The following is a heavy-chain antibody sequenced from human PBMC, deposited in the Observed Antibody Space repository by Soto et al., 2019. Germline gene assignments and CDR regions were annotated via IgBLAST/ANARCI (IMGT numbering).Heavy chain of an antibody. CDR1: GGTFSSYA. D-gene: IGHD2-2*01. CDR3: ARREYCISNSCYHRYYDYGMDV. Sequence: QVQLVQSGAEVKKPGSAVKVSCKASGGTFSSYAISWVRQAPGQGLEWMGGIIPIFGTANYAQKFQGRVTITADESTSTAYMEVSSLRSEDTAVYYCARREYCISNSCYHRYYDYGMDVWGQGTTVTVSS. CDR2: IIPIFGTA. J-gene: IGHJ6*02. V-gene: IGHV1-69*12.